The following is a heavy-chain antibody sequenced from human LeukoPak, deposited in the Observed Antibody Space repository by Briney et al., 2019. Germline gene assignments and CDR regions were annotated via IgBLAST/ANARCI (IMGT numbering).Heavy chain of an antibody. Sequence: ASVKVSCKASGYTFTGYYMHWVRQAPGQGLEWMGRINPNSGGTNYAQKVQGRVTMTRDTSISTAYMELSRLRSDDTAVYYCARDPPQAMVRGVGYDYWGQGTLVTVSS. J-gene: IGHJ4*02. CDR3: ARDPPQAMVRGVGYDY. CDR1: GYTFTGYY. CDR2: INPNSGGT. V-gene: IGHV1-2*06. D-gene: IGHD3-10*01.